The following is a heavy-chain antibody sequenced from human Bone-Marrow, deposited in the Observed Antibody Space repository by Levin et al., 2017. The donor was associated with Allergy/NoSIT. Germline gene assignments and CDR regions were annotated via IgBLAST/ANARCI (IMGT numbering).Heavy chain of an antibody. J-gene: IGHJ6*02. V-gene: IGHV4-59*08. D-gene: IGHD3-16*01. CDR2: IYYSGRT. Sequence: PSETLSLTCAVSGGSINGNYWAWIRQPPGKGLEWIGYIYYSGRTTYSPSLKSRVTISVDTSFQFSLRLNSVTAADTAVYYCALMGAGGKYGQYYYNYAMDVWGPGATVTVSS. CDR1: GGSINGNY. CDR3: ALMGAGGKYGQYYYNYAMDV.